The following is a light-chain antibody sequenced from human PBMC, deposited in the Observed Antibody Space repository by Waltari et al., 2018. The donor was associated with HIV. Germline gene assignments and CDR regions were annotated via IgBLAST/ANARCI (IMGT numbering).Light chain of an antibody. CDR2: GKN. Sequence: SSEVTQDPAVSVVLGQTVKITCQGDNLRTYYASWYQQKPGQAPVLVSYGKNKRPAEVPDRFSSSASRNTASWTITGAQAEDEADYYCKTRDRSGNLYVFGTGTTVTVL. CDR1: NLRTYY. CDR3: KTRDRSGNLYV. V-gene: IGLV3-19*01. J-gene: IGLJ1*01.